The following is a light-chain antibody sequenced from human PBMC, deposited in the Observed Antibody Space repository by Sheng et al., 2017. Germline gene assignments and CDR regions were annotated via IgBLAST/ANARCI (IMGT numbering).Light chain of an antibody. J-gene: IGKJ2*01. CDR1: QSLNSN. CDR3: QQYNDWPMYT. CDR2: HTS. V-gene: IGKV3-15*01. Sequence: EIVLTQSPVTLSVSPGERATLSCRASQSLNSNLAWFQQKPGQAPRLLIYHTSIRATGIPARFSGSGSGTEFTLTISSLQSEDFAVYYCQQYNDWPMYTFGQGTKLEIK.